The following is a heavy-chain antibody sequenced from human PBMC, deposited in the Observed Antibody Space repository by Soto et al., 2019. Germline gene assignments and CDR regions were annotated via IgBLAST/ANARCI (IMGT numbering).Heavy chain of an antibody. D-gene: IGHD6-19*01. Sequence: GGSLRLSCAASGFTFSSYAMHWVRQAPGKGLEWVAVISYDGSNKYYADSVKGRFTISRDNSKNTLYLQMNSLRAEDTAVYHCARASSFGYSSGWLLEGFDYWGQGTLVTVSS. CDR2: ISYDGSNK. V-gene: IGHV3-30-3*01. CDR1: GFTFSSYA. J-gene: IGHJ4*02. CDR3: ARASSFGYSSGWLLEGFDY.